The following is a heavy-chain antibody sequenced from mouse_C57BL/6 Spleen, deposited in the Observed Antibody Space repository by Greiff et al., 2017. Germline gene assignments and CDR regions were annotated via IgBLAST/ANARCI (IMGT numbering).Heavy chain of an antibody. CDR3: ARGIYGDYGYAMDY. D-gene: IGHD2-13*01. CDR1: GYTFTDYN. Sequence: VQLKESGPELVKPGASVKIPCKASGYTFTDYNMDWVKQSHGKSLEWIGDITPNNGGTIYNQKFKGKATLTVDKSSSTAYMELRSLTSEATAVYYCARGIYGDYGYAMDYWGQGTSVTVSS. J-gene: IGHJ4*01. V-gene: IGHV1-18*01. CDR2: ITPNNGGT.